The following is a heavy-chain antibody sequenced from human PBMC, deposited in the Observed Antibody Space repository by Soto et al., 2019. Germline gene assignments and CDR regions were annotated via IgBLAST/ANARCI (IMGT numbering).Heavy chain of an antibody. CDR3: ARGLLEWQLNWFDP. D-gene: IGHD3-3*01. CDR1: GFTFSSYS. Sequence: EVQLVESGGGLVQPGGSLRLSCAASGFTFSSYSMNWVRQAPGKGLEWVSYISSSSSTIYYADSVKGRFTISRDIARNSLYLQMNSLRDEDTAVYYCARGLLEWQLNWFDPWGQGTLVTVSS. CDR2: ISSSSSTI. V-gene: IGHV3-48*02. J-gene: IGHJ5*02.